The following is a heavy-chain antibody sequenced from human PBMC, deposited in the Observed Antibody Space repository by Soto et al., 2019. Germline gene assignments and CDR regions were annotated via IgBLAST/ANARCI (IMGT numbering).Heavy chain of an antibody. CDR2: ISSDGRNE. V-gene: IGHV3-30*18. CDR3: AKSLNTMDVGVTRYYYGMDV. J-gene: IGHJ6*02. D-gene: IGHD5-12*01. Sequence: PGGSLRRSCAASGFTFSYYGMHWVRQAPGKGLEWVAVISSDGRNEYYADSVKGRFTISRDNSKNTLFLQMNSLRAEDTAVEYCAKSLNTMDVGVTRYYYGMDVWGQRSTVAVSS. CDR1: GFTFSYYG.